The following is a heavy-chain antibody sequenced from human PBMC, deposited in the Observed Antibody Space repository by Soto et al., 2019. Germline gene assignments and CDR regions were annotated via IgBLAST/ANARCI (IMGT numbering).Heavy chain of an antibody. V-gene: IGHV3-30-3*01. CDR2: ISYDGSNK. D-gene: IGHD6-19*01. CDR1: GFNFSSYA. CDR3: ARDSGSGWYLNWFDP. J-gene: IGHJ5*02. Sequence: PGGSLRLSCAASGFNFSSYAMHWVRQAPGKGLEWVAAISYDGSNKYYADSVKGRFTISRDNSKNTLYLQMNSLRAEDTAVYYCARDSGSGWYLNWFDPWGQGTLVTVSS.